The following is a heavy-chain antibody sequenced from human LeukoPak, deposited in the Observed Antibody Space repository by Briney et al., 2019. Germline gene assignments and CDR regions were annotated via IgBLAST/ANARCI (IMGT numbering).Heavy chain of an antibody. CDR1: GISVSSNS. Sequence: GGSLRLSCSVTGISVSSNSLTWDRQAPGKGLEWVAALLTGASTYYAASVKGRFTISRDNSRNIVYLQMNSLIIEDTAVYYCARSHYFDSSGSDFDSWGQGTLVTVSS. V-gene: IGHV3-53*01. D-gene: IGHD3-22*01. J-gene: IGHJ4*02. CDR3: ARSHYFDSSGSDFDS. CDR2: LLTGAST.